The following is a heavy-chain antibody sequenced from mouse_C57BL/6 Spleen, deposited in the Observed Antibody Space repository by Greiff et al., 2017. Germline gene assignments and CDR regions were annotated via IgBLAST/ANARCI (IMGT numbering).Heavy chain of an antibody. D-gene: IGHD4-1*01. V-gene: IGHV5-6*01. J-gene: IGHJ2*01. CDR2: ISSGGSYT. CDR1: GFTFSSYG. Sequence: EVKLVESGGDLVKPGGSLKLSCAASGFTFSSYGMSWVRQTPDKRLEWVATISSGGSYTYYPDSVKGRFTISRDNAKNTLYLQMSSLKSEDTAMYYCARHGTGTLDYWGQGTTLTVSS. CDR3: ARHGTGTLDY.